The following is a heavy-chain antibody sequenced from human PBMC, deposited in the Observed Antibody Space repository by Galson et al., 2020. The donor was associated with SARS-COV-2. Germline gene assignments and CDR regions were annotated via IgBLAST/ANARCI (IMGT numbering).Heavy chain of an antibody. J-gene: IGHJ6*02. CDR2: INPNSGGT. D-gene: IGHD2-2*01. Sequence: ASVKVSCKASGYTFTGYYMHWVRQAPGQGLEWMGWINPNSGGTNYAQKFQGRVTMTRDTSISTAYMELSRLRSDDTAVYYCARVGLHQLPPYYGYGMDVWCQGTTVTVSS. CDR3: ARVGLHQLPPYYGYGMDV. CDR1: GYTFTGYY. V-gene: IGHV1-2*02.